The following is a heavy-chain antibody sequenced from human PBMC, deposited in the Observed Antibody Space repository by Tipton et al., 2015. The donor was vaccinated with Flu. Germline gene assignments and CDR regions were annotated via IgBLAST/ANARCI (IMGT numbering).Heavy chain of an antibody. J-gene: IGHJ4*02. V-gene: IGHV1-46*01. CDR1: GYTFTTYY. D-gene: IGHD4-17*01. CDR3: ARAYGDYSEFDY. CDR2: INPSGGFI. Sequence: QLVQSGAELTKPGTSVKVSCRASGYTFTTYYIHWVRQAPGQGLEWMGMINPSGGFIDYARKFQGRVTMTGDTSTRTVYMELSSLRSEDTAFYYCARAYGDYSEFDYWGQGTLVTVSS.